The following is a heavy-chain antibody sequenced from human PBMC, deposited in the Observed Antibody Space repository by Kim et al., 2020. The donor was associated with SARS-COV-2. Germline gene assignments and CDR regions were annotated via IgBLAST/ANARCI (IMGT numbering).Heavy chain of an antibody. CDR1: GGSISGYY. CDR3: ARGGTGTTPYY. V-gene: IGHV4-59*01. Sequence: SETLSLTCTVSGGSISGYYWSWIRQPPGKGLDWIGNIHYSGTTKYNPSLSSRVTISVDTSKNQFSLKLSSVTAADTAVYYCARGGTGTTPYYWGQGTLFTVSS. D-gene: IGHD1-1*01. J-gene: IGHJ4*02. CDR2: IHYSGTT.